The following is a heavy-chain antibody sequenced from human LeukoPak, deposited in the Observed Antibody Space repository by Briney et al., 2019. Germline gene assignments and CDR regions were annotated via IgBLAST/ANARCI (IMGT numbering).Heavy chain of an antibody. CDR3: TYSSSSTPLYYYYGMDV. CDR2: INAYNGNT. Sequence: AAVKVSCKASGYTFTSYGISWVRQAPGQGLEWMGWINAYNGNTNNAQKLQGRVTMTTDTSTSTADMELRSLRSDDTAVYYCTYSSSSTPLYYYYGMDVWGQGTTVTVSS. CDR1: GYTFTSYG. J-gene: IGHJ6*02. V-gene: IGHV1-18*01. D-gene: IGHD2-2*01.